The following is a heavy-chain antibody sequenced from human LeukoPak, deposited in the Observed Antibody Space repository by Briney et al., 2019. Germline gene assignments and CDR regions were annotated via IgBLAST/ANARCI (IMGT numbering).Heavy chain of an antibody. CDR2: INSDGSST. CDR3: ARARFPAFDI. J-gene: IGHJ3*02. Sequence: HPGRSLRLSCAASTFTFSSYWMHWVRHAPGKGLVWVSRINSDGSSTSYADSVKGRFTISRDNAKNTLYLQMNSLRAEDTAFYYCARARFPAFDIWGQGTMVTVSS. CDR1: TFTFSSYW. D-gene: IGHD3-10*01. V-gene: IGHV3-74*01.